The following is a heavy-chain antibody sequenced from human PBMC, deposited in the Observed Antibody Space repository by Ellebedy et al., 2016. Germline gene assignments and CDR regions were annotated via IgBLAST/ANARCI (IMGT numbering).Heavy chain of an antibody. CDR1: GFTLSTYR. CDR3: ARSGIYNYYMDV. Sequence: GESLKISCAASGFTLSTYRIHWVRQAPGKGLEWVALISNDGSNKYYADSVKGRFTISRDNSKDTGDLEMNSLRLEDTAVYYCARSGIYNYYMDVWGKGTTVAVSS. CDR2: ISNDGSNK. V-gene: IGHV3-30*04. J-gene: IGHJ6*03. D-gene: IGHD3-10*01.